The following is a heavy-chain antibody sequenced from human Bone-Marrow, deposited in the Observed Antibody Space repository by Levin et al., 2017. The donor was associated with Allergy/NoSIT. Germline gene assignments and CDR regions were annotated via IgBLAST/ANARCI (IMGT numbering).Heavy chain of an antibody. CDR3: ARVSKNYYYYYMDV. J-gene: IGHJ6*03. CDR2: INHSGST. V-gene: IGHV4-34*01. CDR1: GGSFSDDQ. Sequence: SQTLSLTCAVYGGSFSDDQWSWLRQSPGKGLEWIGEINHSGSTNYNPSLKSRVTLSLDTPKNQFSLNLSSVTAADTAVYYCARVSKNYYYYYMDVWGKGTTVTVSS.